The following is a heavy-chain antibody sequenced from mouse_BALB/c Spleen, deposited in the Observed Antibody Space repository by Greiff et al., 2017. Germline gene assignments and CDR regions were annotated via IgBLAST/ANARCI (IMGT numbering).Heavy chain of an antibody. CDR3: ARPSYYGSSPWFAY. J-gene: IGHJ3*01. D-gene: IGHD1-1*01. Sequence: QVQLQQPGAELVKPGASVKMSCKASGYTFTSYNMHWVKQTPGQGLEWIGAIYPGNGDTSYNQKFKGKATLTADKSSSTAYMQLSSLTSEDSAVYYCARPSYYGSSPWFAYWGQGTLVTVSA. CDR1: GYTFTSYN. CDR2: IYPGNGDT. V-gene: IGHV1-12*01.